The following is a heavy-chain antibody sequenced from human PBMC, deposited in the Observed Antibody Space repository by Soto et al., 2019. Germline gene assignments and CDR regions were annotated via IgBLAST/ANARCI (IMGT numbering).Heavy chain of an antibody. V-gene: IGHV4-31*03. CDR1: GGSISSGGYY. D-gene: IGHD3-22*01. Sequence: QVQLQESGPGLVKPSQTLSLTCTVSGGSISSGGYYWSWIRQHPGKGLEWIGYIYYSGSTYYNPSLKSRVTISVDTSKNQFSLKLSSVTAADTAVYYCAREWYYYDSSGRRVLHNWFDPWGQGTLVTVSS. J-gene: IGHJ5*02. CDR2: IYYSGST. CDR3: AREWYYYDSSGRRVLHNWFDP.